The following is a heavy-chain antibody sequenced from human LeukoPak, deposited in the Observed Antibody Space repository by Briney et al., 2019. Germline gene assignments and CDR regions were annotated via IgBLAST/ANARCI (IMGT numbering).Heavy chain of an antibody. CDR1: GFTVSSNY. CDR2: IYSGGTT. D-gene: IGHD6-13*01. CDR3: ARDSAHSSSFSY. J-gene: IGHJ4*02. Sequence: GGSLRLSCAASGFTVSSNYMSWVRQAPGKGLEWVSAIYSGGTTYYADSVKGRFTISRDNSKNTLYLQMNSLRAEDTAVYYCARDSAHSSSFSYWGQGTLVAVSS. V-gene: IGHV3-53*01.